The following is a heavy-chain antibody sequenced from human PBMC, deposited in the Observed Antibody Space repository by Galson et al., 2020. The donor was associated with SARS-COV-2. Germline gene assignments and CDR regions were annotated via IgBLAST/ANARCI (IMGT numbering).Heavy chain of an antibody. J-gene: IGHJ3*02. Sequence: GGSLRLSCAASGFTFSSYAMSWVRQAQGKGLEWVSAISGSGGSTYYADSVKGRFTISRDNSKNTLYLQMNSLRAEDTAVYYCAKSSDFWSGYYTGGDAFDIWGQGTMVTVSS. CDR2: ISGSGGST. CDR1: GFTFSSYA. D-gene: IGHD3-3*01. CDR3: AKSSDFWSGYYTGGDAFDI. V-gene: IGHV3-23*01.